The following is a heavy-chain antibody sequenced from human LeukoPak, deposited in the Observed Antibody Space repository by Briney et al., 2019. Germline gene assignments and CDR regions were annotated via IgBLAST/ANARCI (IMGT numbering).Heavy chain of an antibody. D-gene: IGHD4-11*01. CDR2: IYTSGST. CDR3: ARSDYHKTFDY. Sequence: SETLSLTCTVSDASLSAGSFYWSWIRQPAGKGLEWIGRIYTSGSTHYNPSLRSRVTISIDTSKNQFYLRLNSVTAADTAVYYCARSDYHKTFDYWGQGTLATVSS. CDR1: DASLSAGSFY. J-gene: IGHJ4*02. V-gene: IGHV4-61*02.